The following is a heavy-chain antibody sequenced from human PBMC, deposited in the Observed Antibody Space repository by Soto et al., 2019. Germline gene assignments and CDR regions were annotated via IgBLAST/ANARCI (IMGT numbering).Heavy chain of an antibody. CDR3: ARDGFCTSTTCRVGNWFDP. Sequence: QVQLQQWGAGLLKPSETLSLTCVVYGGSFSGYYWSWIRQSPGKGLEWIGGINHRGSTNYNPSLEGRVAISVATSKNQSSLKLPSVTAADTAMYYCARDGFCTSTTCRVGNWFDPWGQGTLVTVSS. D-gene: IGHD2-2*01. V-gene: IGHV4-34*01. CDR2: INHRGST. J-gene: IGHJ5*02. CDR1: GGSFSGYY.